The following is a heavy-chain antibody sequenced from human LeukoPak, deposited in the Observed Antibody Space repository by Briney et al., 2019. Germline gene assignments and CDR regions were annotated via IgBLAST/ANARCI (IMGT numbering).Heavy chain of an antibody. J-gene: IGHJ3*01. CDR1: GFTVSSSF. Sequence: GGSLRLSCAASGFTVSSSFMSWVHQVPGKGLEWVSAIYSGGTTHYAESVKGRFTISRDNSKNTLYLQMNSLRVEDTAVYYCATEKIPDEHRGAFDVWGQGTMVTVSS. D-gene: IGHD2-21*01. CDR2: IYSGGTT. V-gene: IGHV3-53*01. CDR3: ATEKIPDEHRGAFDV.